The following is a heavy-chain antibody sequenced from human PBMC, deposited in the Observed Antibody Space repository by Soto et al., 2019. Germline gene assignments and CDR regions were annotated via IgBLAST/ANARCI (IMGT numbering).Heavy chain of an antibody. Sequence: PSETLSPTCTVSGGSISSSSYYWGWIRQPPGKGLEWIGSIYYSGSTYYNPSLKSRVTISVDTSKNQFSLKLSSVTAADTAVYYCARQYSSSLYYFDYWGQGTLVTVSS. J-gene: IGHJ4*02. D-gene: IGHD6-13*01. CDR3: ARQYSSSLYYFDY. CDR1: GGSISSSSYY. V-gene: IGHV4-39*01. CDR2: IYYSGST.